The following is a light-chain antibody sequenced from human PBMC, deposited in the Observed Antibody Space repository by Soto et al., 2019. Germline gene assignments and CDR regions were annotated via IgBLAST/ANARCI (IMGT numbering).Light chain of an antibody. Sequence: QSVLTQPASVSGSPGQSITISCTGTSSDVGSYNLVSWYQQHPGKAPKLMIYEGSKRPSGVSNRFSGSKSGNMASLTISGLQAEDEADYYCCSYAGSSTEVLFGGGTKLTVL. CDR2: EGS. CDR3: CSYAGSSTEVL. CDR1: SSDVGSYNL. J-gene: IGLJ2*01. V-gene: IGLV2-23*01.